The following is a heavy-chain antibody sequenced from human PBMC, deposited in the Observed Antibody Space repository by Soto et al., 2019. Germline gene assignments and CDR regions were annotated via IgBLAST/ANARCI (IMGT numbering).Heavy chain of an antibody. D-gene: IGHD2-21*01. CDR2: ISSSSSTI. Sequence: EVQLVESGGGLVQPGGSLRLSCAASGFTFSSYSMNWVRQAPGKGLEWVSYISSSSSTIYYADSVKGRFTISRDNAKNSLYLQMNSLRDEDTAVYYCARDHSLMAEDSLCDYWGQGTLVTVSS. CDR3: ARDHSLMAEDSLCDY. J-gene: IGHJ4*02. V-gene: IGHV3-48*02. CDR1: GFTFSSYS.